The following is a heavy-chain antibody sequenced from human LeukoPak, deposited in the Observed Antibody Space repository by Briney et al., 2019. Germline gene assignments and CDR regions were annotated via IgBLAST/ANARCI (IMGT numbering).Heavy chain of an antibody. CDR3: ARADSSDYYHYYMDV. J-gene: IGHJ6*03. D-gene: IGHD3-3*01. CDR1: GYTFTGYY. V-gene: IGHV1-2*02. CDR2: INPNSGGT. Sequence: ASVKVSCKASGYTFTGYYMHWVRQAPGQGLEWMGWINPNSGGTNYAQKFQGRVTMTRDTSISTAYMELSRLRSDDTAVYYCARADSSDYYHYYMDVWGKGTTVTVSS.